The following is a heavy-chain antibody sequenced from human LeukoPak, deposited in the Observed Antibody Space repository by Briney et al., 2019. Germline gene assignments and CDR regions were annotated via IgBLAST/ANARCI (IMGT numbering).Heavy chain of an antibody. CDR2: IYYSGST. CDR1: GGSISSGGYY. V-gene: IGHV4-31*03. D-gene: IGHD3-22*01. J-gene: IGHJ4*02. CDR3: ARVTRNRYYYDSSGGTFDY. Sequence: SETLSLTCTVSGGSISSGGYYWSWIRQHPAKGLEWIGYIYYSGSTYYNPSLKSRVTISADTSKNQFSLKLSSVTAADTAVYYCARVTRNRYYYDSSGGTFDYWGQGTLVTVSS.